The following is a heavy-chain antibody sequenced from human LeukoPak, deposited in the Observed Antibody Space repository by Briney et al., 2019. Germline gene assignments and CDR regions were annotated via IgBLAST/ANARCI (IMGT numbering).Heavy chain of an antibody. CDR3: ARVPDSSGWAGDY. CDR1: GFTFSSYA. V-gene: IGHV3-30*04. Sequence: GGSLRLSCAASGFTFSSYAIHWVRQAPGEGLEWVAVISKDGSDKYYADSVKGRFTISRDNSRNTLFLNMNSLGGEDTAVYYCARVPDSSGWAGDYWGQGTLVTVSS. D-gene: IGHD6-19*01. CDR2: ISKDGSDK. J-gene: IGHJ4*02.